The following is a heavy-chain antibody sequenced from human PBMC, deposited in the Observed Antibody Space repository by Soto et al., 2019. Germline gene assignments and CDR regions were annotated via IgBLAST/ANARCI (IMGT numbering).Heavy chain of an antibody. V-gene: IGHV1-69*01. CDR3: ASPLKWSGYYIAFDY. CDR1: GATFSSFA. CDR2: IIPIFDTI. Sequence: QVQLLQSGAEVKKPGSSVMVSCKASGATFSSFAFSWVRQAPGQGLEWMGVIIPIFDTISYAQKFQGRVTITADESTRTAYMELNSLTSDDTAVYYCASPLKWSGYYIAFDYWGQGTLVIVSS. D-gene: IGHD3-3*01. J-gene: IGHJ4*02.